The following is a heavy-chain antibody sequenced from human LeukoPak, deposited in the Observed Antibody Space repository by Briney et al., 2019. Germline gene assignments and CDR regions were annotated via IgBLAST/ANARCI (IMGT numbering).Heavy chain of an antibody. CDR1: GFTFSSYA. J-gene: IGHJ4*02. V-gene: IGHV3-21*06. CDR3: ARLGDYEGY. CDR2: ISSSSSFI. D-gene: IGHD4-17*01. Sequence: GGSLRLSCAASGFTFSSYAMNRVRQAPGKGLEWVSSISSSSSFIHYADSVKGRFAVSRDNAKNSLYLQMNSLRAEDTAVYYCARLGDYEGYWGQGTLVTVSS.